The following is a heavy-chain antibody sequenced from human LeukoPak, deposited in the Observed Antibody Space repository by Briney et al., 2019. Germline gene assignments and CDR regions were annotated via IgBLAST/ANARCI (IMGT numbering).Heavy chain of an antibody. D-gene: IGHD2-2*01. V-gene: IGHV5-51*01. J-gene: IGHJ3*02. CDR2: IYPGDSDI. Sequence: GESLKISCKGSGYDFTTYWIGWVRPMPGQGLEWMGIIYPGDSDIRNSPSFQGQVTISVDKSISTVYLQWSSLKASDTAIYYCARDGPVPATADAFDIWGQGTMVTVSS. CDR3: ARDGPVPATADAFDI. CDR1: GYDFTTYW.